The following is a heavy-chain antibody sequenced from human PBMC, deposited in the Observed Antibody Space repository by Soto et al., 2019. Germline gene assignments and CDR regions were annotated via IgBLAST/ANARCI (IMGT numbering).Heavy chain of an antibody. CDR3: ARDGSGSSHYFDY. D-gene: IGHD1-26*01. Sequence: EVQLLESGGGLVQPGGSLRLSCAASGFTFSSYAMSWVRQAPGKGLEWVSAISGSGGSTYYADSLKGRFTISRDNSKNTLFLQMNSLRAEDTAVYYCARDGSGSSHYFDYWGQGTLVTVSS. CDR1: GFTFSSYA. V-gene: IGHV3-23*01. CDR2: ISGSGGST. J-gene: IGHJ4*02.